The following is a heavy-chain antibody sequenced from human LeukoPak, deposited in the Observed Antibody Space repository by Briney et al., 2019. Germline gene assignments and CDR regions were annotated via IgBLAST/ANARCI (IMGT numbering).Heavy chain of an antibody. V-gene: IGHV4-59*01. CDR1: GGSISSYY. CDR3: ARGRGNWGFDY. CDR2: IHFSVST. D-gene: IGHD7-27*01. Sequence: SETLSLTCTVSGGSISSYYWSWIRQPPGKGLEWIGYIHFSVSTNYNPSLKSRVTISVDTSKNQFSLKLSSVTAADTAVYYCARGRGNWGFDYWGQGTLVTVSS. J-gene: IGHJ4*02.